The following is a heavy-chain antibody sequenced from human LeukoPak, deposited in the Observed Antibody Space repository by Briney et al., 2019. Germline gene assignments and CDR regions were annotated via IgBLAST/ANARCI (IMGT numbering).Heavy chain of an antibody. CDR3: ARGGSYDSSGYYLPLDY. V-gene: IGHV4-39*07. D-gene: IGHD3-22*01. CDR1: GASISSSNYY. J-gene: IGHJ4*02. Sequence: PSETLSLTCAVSGASISSSNYYWGWVRQPPGKGLEWIGEINHSGSTNYNPSLKSRVTMSVDTSKNQFSLKLSSVTAADTAVYYCARGGSYDSSGYYLPLDYWGQGTLVTVSS. CDR2: INHSGST.